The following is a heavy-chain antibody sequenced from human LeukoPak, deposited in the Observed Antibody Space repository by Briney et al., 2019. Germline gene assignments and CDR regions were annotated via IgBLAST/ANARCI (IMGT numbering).Heavy chain of an antibody. J-gene: IGHJ6*03. Sequence: SETPSLTCAVYGGSFSDYYWSWIRQPPGKGLEWIGEINHSGSTNYSTSLKSRVTISVDTSKNQFSLKLSSVTAADTAVYYCARETMVRGVLYYYYMDVWGKGSTVTVSS. CDR2: INHSGST. D-gene: IGHD3-10*01. CDR3: ARETMVRGVLYYYYMDV. CDR1: GGSFSDYY. V-gene: IGHV4-34*01.